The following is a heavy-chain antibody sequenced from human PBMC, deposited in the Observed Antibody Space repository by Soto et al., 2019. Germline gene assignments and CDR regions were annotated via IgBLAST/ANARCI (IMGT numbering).Heavy chain of an antibody. J-gene: IGHJ3*02. V-gene: IGHV3-66*01. CDR3: ERAGDYYDSSGYYAVDI. CDR2: IYSGGST. D-gene: IGHD3-22*01. CDR1: GFTVSSNY. Sequence: GGSLRLSCAASGFTVSSNYMSWVRQAPGKGLEWVSVIYSGGSTYYADSVKGRFTISRDNSKNTLYLQMNSLRAEDTAVYYCERAGDYYDSSGYYAVDIWGQGTTVTVSS.